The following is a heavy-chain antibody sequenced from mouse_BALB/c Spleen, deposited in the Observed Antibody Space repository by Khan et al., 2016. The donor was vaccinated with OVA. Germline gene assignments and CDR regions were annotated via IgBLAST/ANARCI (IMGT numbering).Heavy chain of an antibody. CDR3: TRNYNYEEGLAY. J-gene: IGHJ3*01. D-gene: IGHD2-12*01. Sequence: VQLQESGPGLVQPSQSLSITCTVSGFSLPTNGVHWVRQSPGKGLEWLGVIWSGGSTDYNAPFISRLSISKDSSKSQVFFKMNSLQVNDTAIYYWTRNYNYEEGLAYGGQGTLVKVSA. V-gene: IGHV2-2*02. CDR1: GFSLPTNG. CDR2: IWSGGST.